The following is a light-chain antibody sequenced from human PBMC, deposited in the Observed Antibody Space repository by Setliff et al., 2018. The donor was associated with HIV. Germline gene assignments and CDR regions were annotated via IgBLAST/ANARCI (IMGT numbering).Light chain of an antibody. CDR1: GSNIGSNT. CDR2: TDN. CDR3: AAWDDRLNGWG. J-gene: IGLJ3*02. Sequence: QSALTQAPSASGTPGQRVTISCSGSGSNIGSNTVNWYQHLPGTAPKLLIYTDNQRPSGVPVRFSGSKSGTSGSLAISGLQSEDEADYYCAAWDDRLNGWGVGGGTK. V-gene: IGLV1-44*01.